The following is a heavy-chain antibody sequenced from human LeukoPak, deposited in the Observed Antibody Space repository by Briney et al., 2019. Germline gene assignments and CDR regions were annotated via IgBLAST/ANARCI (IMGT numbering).Heavy chain of an antibody. CDR3: ATEGYYDSREFDY. CDR2: IKEDGSEK. V-gene: IGHV3-7*04. Sequence: GGSLRLSCAASGFTFSSYWMSWVRQAPGKGLEWVANIKEDGSEKYDVDAVKGRFTISRDNAKNSLYLQMNSPRAEDTAVYYCATEGYYDSREFDYWGQGTLVTVSS. J-gene: IGHJ4*02. D-gene: IGHD3-22*01. CDR1: GFTFSSYW.